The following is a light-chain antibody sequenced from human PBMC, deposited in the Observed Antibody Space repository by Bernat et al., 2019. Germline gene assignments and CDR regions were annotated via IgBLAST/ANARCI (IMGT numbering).Light chain of an antibody. CDR1: QSISSY. CDR3: QHSYSTPLT. J-gene: IGKJ1*01. CDR2: AAS. V-gene: IGKV1-39*01. Sequence: DIQMTQSPSSLSASVGDRVTITSRASQSISSYLNWYQQKPGKAPKPLIYAASSLQSGVPLRFSGSGSGTDFTLTIRSLQPEDFATYYCQHSYSTPLTFCQGTKVEIK.